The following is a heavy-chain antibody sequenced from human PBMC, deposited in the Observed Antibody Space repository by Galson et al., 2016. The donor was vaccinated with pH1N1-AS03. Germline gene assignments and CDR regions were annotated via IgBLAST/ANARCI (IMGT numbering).Heavy chain of an antibody. D-gene: IGHD3-3*01. J-gene: IGHJ3*01. V-gene: IGHV4-59*01. Sequence: SETLSLTCSVSGGSISTYYWSWIRQPPGKGLEWIGFIHYSGSTSYSPSLKSRVTISVDAPKNQLSLKLSSVTAADTAIYYCAKEWSAFDLWGQGTMVTVSS. CDR2: IHYSGST. CDR3: AKEWSAFDL. CDR1: GGSISTYY.